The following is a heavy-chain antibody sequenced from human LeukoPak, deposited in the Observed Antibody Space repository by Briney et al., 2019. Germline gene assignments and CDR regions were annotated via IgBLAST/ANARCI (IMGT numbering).Heavy chain of an antibody. J-gene: IGHJ4*02. V-gene: IGHV3-33*01. CDR3: AREGPDSSGYYYPPGDY. CDR1: GFTFITYG. CDR2: IWYDGSNK. Sequence: GRSLRLSCAASGFTFITYGMHWVRQAPGKGLEWVALIWYDGSNKYYADSVKGRFTISRDNSKNTLYLQMNSLRVEDTAVYYCAREGPDSSGYYYPPGDYRGQGTLVTVSS. D-gene: IGHD3-22*01.